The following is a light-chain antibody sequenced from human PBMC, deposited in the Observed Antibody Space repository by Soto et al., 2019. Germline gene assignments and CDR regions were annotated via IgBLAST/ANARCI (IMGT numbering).Light chain of an antibody. CDR2: GTT. V-gene: IGKV3-20*01. J-gene: IGKJ4*01. CDR3: QPYGSSPPT. Sequence: EIVLTQSPGTVSLSPGETASLSCRASQTVSGSYLAWYQQKPGQAPRLLIYGTTSRATGVPDRFSGGGSGTAFTLTISGLEPEDFALYNCQPYGSSPPTFGGGTKVEIK. CDR1: QTVSGSY.